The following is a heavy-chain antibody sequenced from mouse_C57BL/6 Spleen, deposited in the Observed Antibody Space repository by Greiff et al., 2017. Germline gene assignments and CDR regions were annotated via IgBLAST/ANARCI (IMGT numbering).Heavy chain of an antibody. J-gene: IGHJ3*01. CDR1: GFTFSSYA. D-gene: IGHD2-4*01. CDR3: ARGYYDYSFAY. CDR2: ISDGGSYT. Sequence: EVHLVESGGGLVKPGGSLKLSCAASGFTFSSYAMSWVRQTPEKRLEWVATISDGGSYTYYPDNVKGRFTISRDNAKNNLYLQMSHLKSEDTAMYYCARGYYDYSFAYWGQGTLVTVSA. V-gene: IGHV5-4*01.